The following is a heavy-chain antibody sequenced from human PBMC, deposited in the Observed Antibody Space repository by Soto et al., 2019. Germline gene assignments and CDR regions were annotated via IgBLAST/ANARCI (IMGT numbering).Heavy chain of an antibody. J-gene: IGHJ6*02. CDR1: GGTFSSYT. Sequence: SVKVSCKASGGTFSSYTISWVRQAPGQGLEWMGRIIPILGIANYAQKFQGRVTITADKSTSTAYMELSSLRSEDTAVYYCAIDRGCSSTSCYTGWAYYYYGMDVWG. V-gene: IGHV1-69*04. CDR3: AIDRGCSSTSCYTGWAYYYYGMDV. CDR2: IIPILGIA. D-gene: IGHD2-2*02.